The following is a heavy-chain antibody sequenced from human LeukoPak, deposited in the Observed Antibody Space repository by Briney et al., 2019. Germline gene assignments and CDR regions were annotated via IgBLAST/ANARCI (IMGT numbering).Heavy chain of an antibody. CDR1: GLTFSNAW. V-gene: IGHV3-48*01. CDR3: AKDGSFDSSGYYYHYFDY. CDR2: ISSSSSTI. J-gene: IGHJ4*02. D-gene: IGHD3-22*01. Sequence: GGSLRLSCAASGLTFSNAWMSWVRQAPGKGLEWVSYISSSSSTIYYADSVKGRFTISRDNAKNSLYLQMNSLRAEDTAVYYCAKDGSFDSSGYYYHYFDYWGQGTLVTVSS.